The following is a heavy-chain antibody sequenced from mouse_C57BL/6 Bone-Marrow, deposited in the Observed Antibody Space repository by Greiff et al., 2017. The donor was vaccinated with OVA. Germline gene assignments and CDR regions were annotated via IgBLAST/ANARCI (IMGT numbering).Heavy chain of an antibody. CDR2: ISYSGST. CDR1: GYSITSGYD. V-gene: IGHV3-1*01. Sequence: EVHLVESGPGMVKPSQSLSLTCTVTGYSITSGYDWHWIRHFPGNKLEWMGYISYSGSTNYNPSLKSRISITHDTSKNHFFLKLNSVTTEDTATYYCARGRDGYYWYFDVWGTGTTVTVSS. J-gene: IGHJ1*03. D-gene: IGHD2-3*01. CDR3: ARGRDGYYWYFDV.